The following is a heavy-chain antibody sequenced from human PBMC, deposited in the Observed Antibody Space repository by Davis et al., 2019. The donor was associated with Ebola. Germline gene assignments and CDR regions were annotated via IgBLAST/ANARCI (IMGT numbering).Heavy chain of an antibody. CDR1: GFTFSSYW. D-gene: IGHD3-22*01. CDR3: HPITMIDY. CDR2: INSDGSDM. J-gene: IGHJ4*02. V-gene: IGHV3-74*01. Sequence: AESLKISCAASGFTFSSYWMHWVRQAPGKGLVWISRINSDGSDMSYADSVKGRFTISRDNAKNSLYLQMNSLRAEDTAVYYCHPITMIDYWGQGTLVTVSS.